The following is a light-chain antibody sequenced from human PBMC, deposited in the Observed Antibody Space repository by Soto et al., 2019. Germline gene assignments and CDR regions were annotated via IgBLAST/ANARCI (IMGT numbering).Light chain of an antibody. J-gene: IGKJ2*01. Sequence: DIQMTQSPSSLSASVGDRVTITCRARQSISSYVNCYQQKPGKAPKLLIYAASSFQSGVPSRFSGSGSGTEVTLAISILQPEDFATYYCQHSYSTPFTFGQGNKLEIK. V-gene: IGKV1-39*01. CDR3: QHSYSTPFT. CDR1: QSISSY. CDR2: AAS.